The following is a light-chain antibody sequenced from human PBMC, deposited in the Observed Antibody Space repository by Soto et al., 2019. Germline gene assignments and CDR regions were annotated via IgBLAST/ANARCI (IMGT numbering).Light chain of an antibody. Sequence: EIVLTQSPATLSLSPGDTATLSCGASQSVTNNYLAWYQQKPGLAPRLLMYAASTRATGSPDRFRGSGSGTDFTLTISSLEAEDFAVYYCQQYDRSPFTFGPGTKVDIK. J-gene: IGKJ3*01. CDR3: QQYDRSPFT. V-gene: IGKV3D-20*01. CDR1: QSVTNNY. CDR2: AAS.